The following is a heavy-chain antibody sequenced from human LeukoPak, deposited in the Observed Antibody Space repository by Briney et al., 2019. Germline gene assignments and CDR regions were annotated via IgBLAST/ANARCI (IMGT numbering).Heavy chain of an antibody. Sequence: ASVKVSFKASGYTFTIYGISWVRQAPGQGREWMGWISAYNGNTNYAQKFQGRVTMTTDTSTSAAYMELRSLRSDDTAVYYCARDGIVVVTAGHYYYGMDVWGQGTTVTVSS. CDR1: GYTFTIYG. CDR2: ISAYNGNT. V-gene: IGHV1-18*01. J-gene: IGHJ6*02. D-gene: IGHD2-21*02. CDR3: ARDGIVVVTAGHYYYGMDV.